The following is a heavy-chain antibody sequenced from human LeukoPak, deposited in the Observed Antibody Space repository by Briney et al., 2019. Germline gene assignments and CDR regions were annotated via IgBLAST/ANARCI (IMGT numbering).Heavy chain of an antibody. D-gene: IGHD3-10*01. CDR3: ARISGSGSNYYYYYMDV. V-gene: IGHV3-23*01. CDR2: ITNTGGSS. Sequence: GGALRLSCAPSGFTFSRFGMNWVRQPPGKGLDWVSTITNTGGSSYYAASVKGRFTISRDNSKNTLFLEMNNLRADDTAIYYCARISGSGSNYYYYYMDVWGKGTTVTISS. CDR1: GFTFSRFG. J-gene: IGHJ6*03.